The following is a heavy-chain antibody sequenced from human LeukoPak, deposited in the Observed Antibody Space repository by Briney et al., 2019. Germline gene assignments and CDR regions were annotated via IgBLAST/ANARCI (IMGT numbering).Heavy chain of an antibody. D-gene: IGHD2-21*01. CDR1: GYTFSSYG. Sequence: VASVKVSCKTSGYTFSSYGNSWLRQAPGQGLEWMGWISGYNGNTNYLQKFQGRVTMTTDTSTSTLHLEVRSLRSDDTAVYYCARDNGHKSVDYWGQGTLVTVSS. J-gene: IGHJ4*02. CDR2: ISGYNGNT. V-gene: IGHV1-18*01. CDR3: ARDNGHKSVDY.